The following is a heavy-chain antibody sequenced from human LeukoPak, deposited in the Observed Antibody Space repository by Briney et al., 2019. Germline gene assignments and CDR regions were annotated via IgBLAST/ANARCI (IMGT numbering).Heavy chain of an antibody. D-gene: IGHD5-18*01. CDR3: ARDRRGYSYGTLYYYYYMDV. J-gene: IGHJ6*03. Sequence: PSETLSLTCTVSGGSISSSNYYWGWIRQPPGKGLEWIGSIYYTGNTYYNPSLKSRVTISVDTSKNQFSLKLSSVTAADTAVYYCARDRRGYSYGTLYYYYYMDVWGKGTTVTVSS. CDR1: GGSISSSNYY. V-gene: IGHV4-39*07. CDR2: IYYTGNT.